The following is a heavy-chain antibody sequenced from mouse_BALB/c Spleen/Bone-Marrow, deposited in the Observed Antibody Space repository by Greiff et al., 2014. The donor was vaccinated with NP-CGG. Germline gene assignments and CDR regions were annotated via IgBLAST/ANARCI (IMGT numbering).Heavy chain of an antibody. CDR2: IYPGDGDI. CDR1: GYAFSSSW. CDR3: VRGGNYRFDY. D-gene: IGHD2-1*01. J-gene: IGHJ2*01. V-gene: IGHV1-82*01. Sequence: VQLQQSGPELVKPGASVKISCKASGYAFSSSWMNWVKQRPGQGLEWIGRIYPGDGDINYNGNFKGKATPTADKSSSTAYMQLSGLTSVDSAVYFCVRGGNYRFDYWGQGTTLTVSS.